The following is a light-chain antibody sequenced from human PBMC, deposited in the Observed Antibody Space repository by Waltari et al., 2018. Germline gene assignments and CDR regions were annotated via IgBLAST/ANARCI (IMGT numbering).Light chain of an antibody. Sequence: SYVLTQPPSVSVAPGKAARITWGGNNIGSKSGHWYQQKPGQAPVLVIYYDSDRPSGIPERFSGSNSGNTATLTISRVEAGDEADYYCQVWDSSSDHVFGTGTKVTVL. J-gene: IGLJ1*01. CDR2: YDS. CDR3: QVWDSSSDHV. CDR1: NIGSKS. V-gene: IGLV3-21*04.